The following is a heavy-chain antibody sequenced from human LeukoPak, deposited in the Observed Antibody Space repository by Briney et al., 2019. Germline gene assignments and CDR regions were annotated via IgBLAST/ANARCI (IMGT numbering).Heavy chain of an antibody. D-gene: IGHD3-10*01. CDR2: IHYSGST. CDR3: ARGKEVITMLRGLKPGYYFTT. Sequence: SETLSLTCTVSGGSITNYYWSWIRQPPGKGLEWIGYIHYSGSTKYKSSLKSRVTISVDTSKNQFSLKLNSVTAADTAVYYCARGKEVITMLRGLKPGYYFTTGAREPWSPSLQ. CDR1: GGSITNYY. J-gene: IGHJ4*02. V-gene: IGHV4-59*01.